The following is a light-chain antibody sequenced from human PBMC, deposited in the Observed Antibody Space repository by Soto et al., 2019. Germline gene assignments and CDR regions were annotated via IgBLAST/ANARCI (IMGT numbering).Light chain of an antibody. CDR3: QQYNDWPLFT. J-gene: IGKJ2*01. CDR1: QSVSNN. V-gene: IGKV3-15*01. CDR2: DAS. Sequence: EIVMTQSPATLSVSPGERAALSCRASQSVSNNLAWYQLKPGQAPRLLIYDASTRATGIPARFSGSGSGIEFTLTICSLESEDFAVYYCQQYNDWPLFTFGQGTKLEI.